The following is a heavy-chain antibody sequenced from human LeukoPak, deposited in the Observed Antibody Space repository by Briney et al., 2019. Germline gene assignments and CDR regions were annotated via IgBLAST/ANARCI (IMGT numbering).Heavy chain of an antibody. Sequence: GASVKVSCKASAYTFTGYYMHWVRQAPGQGLEWMGWINPDSGGTNYAQKFQGRVTMTRDTSISTAYMEVSKLRADDTVVYYCGREGSGWYGNFDYWGQGTLVTVSS. CDR2: INPDSGGT. D-gene: IGHD6-19*01. J-gene: IGHJ4*02. CDR3: GREGSGWYGNFDY. CDR1: AYTFTGYY. V-gene: IGHV1-2*02.